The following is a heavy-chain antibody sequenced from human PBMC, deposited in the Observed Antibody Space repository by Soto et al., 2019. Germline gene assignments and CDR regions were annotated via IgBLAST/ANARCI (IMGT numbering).Heavy chain of an antibody. J-gene: IGHJ4*02. CDR3: AKCIAAAGAVIDY. CDR2: ISGSGGST. D-gene: IGHD6-13*01. CDR1: GFTFSSYA. V-gene: IGHV3-23*01. Sequence: PGGSLRLSCAASGFTFSSYAMSWVRQAPGKGLEWVSAISGSGGSTYYADSVKGRFTIPRDNSKNTLYLQMNSLRAEDTAVYYCAKCIAAAGAVIDYWGQGTLVTVSS.